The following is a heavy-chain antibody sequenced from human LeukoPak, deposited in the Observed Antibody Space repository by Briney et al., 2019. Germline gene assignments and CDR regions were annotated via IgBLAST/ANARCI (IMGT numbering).Heavy chain of an antibody. CDR1: GFTFSDYY. J-gene: IGHJ6*02. D-gene: IGHD2-2*01. V-gene: IGHV3-11*01. CDR2: ISSSGSTI. CDR3: ARGVVPAAEHAAYYYYGMDV. Sequence: GGSLRLSCAASGFTFSDYYMSWIRQAPGKGLEWVSYISSSGSTIYYADSVKGRFTISRDNAKNSLYLQMNSLRAEDTAVYYCARGVVPAAEHAAYYYYGMDVWGQGTTVTVSS.